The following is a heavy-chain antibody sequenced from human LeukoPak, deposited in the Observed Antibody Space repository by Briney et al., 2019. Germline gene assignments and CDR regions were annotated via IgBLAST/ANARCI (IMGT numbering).Heavy chain of an antibody. V-gene: IGHV3-23*01. CDR1: GFTFSSYA. D-gene: IGHD3-10*01. Sequence: PGGSLRLSCAASGFTFSSYAMSWVRQAPGKGLEWVPAISGSGGSTYYADSVKGRFTISRDNSKNTPYLQMNSLRAEDTAVYYCAKVPLYYYGSGSYYFDYWGQGTLVTVSS. CDR3: AKVPLYYYGSGSYYFDY. J-gene: IGHJ4*02. CDR2: ISGSGGST.